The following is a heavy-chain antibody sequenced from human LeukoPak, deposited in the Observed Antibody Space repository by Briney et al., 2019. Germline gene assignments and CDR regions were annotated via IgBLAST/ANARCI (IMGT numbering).Heavy chain of an antibody. V-gene: IGHV1-2*02. CDR3: ATPPMGSGWYGPFDY. Sequence: ASVKVSCKASGYTFTGYYMHWVRQAPGQGLEWMGWINPNSGGTNYAQKFQGRVTMTEDTSTDTAYMELSSLRSEDTAVYYCATPPMGSGWYGPFDYWGQGTLVTVSS. CDR1: GYTFTGYY. CDR2: INPNSGGT. D-gene: IGHD6-19*01. J-gene: IGHJ4*02.